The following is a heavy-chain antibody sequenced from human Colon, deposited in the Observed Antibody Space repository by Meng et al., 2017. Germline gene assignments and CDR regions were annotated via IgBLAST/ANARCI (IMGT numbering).Heavy chain of an antibody. J-gene: IGHJ4*02. CDR2: ISSSSSYI. D-gene: IGHD4-17*01. V-gene: IGHV3-21*01. CDR1: GFTFSSYS. CDR3: ASSIDYGDYGSYFDY. Sequence: GGSLRLSCAASGFTFSSYSMNWVRQAPGKGLEWVSSISSSSSYIYYADSVKGRFTISRDNAKNSLYLQMNSLGAEDTAVYYCASSIDYGDYGSYFDYWGQGTLVTVSS.